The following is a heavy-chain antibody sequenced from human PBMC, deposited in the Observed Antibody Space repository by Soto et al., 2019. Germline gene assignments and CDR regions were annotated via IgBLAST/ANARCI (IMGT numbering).Heavy chain of an antibody. Sequence: PGGSLRLSCIASGFTLSSNGMNWVRQAPGKGLEWISYISTSSRTIYYADSVKGRFTISRDNAKNSLYLQMNSLRDEDTAIYYCARGRLALAGSLFDYWGQGALVTVSS. CDR1: GFTLSSNG. D-gene: IGHD6-19*01. CDR3: ARGRLALAGSLFDY. CDR2: ISTSSRTI. V-gene: IGHV3-48*02. J-gene: IGHJ4*02.